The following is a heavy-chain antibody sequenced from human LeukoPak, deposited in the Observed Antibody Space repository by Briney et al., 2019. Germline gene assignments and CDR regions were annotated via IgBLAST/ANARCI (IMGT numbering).Heavy chain of an antibody. D-gene: IGHD3-10*02. Sequence: SETLSLTCTVSGGSISSSSYYWSWIRQPAGKGLEWIGRMYTSGSTNYNPSLKSRVTISGDKSKNQFSLRLSSVTAADTAVYYCARDVPMIGDAFDIWGQGTMVTVSS. CDR2: MYTSGST. V-gene: IGHV4-61*02. J-gene: IGHJ3*02. CDR3: ARDVPMIGDAFDI. CDR1: GGSISSSSYY.